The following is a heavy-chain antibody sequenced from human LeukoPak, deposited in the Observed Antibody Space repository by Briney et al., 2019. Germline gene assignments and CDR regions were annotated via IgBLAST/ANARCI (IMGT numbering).Heavy chain of an antibody. V-gene: IGHV3-53*01. J-gene: IGHJ4*02. CDR2: MYDGGAT. Sequence: TGGSLRLSCAVSGFTVSGDYMSWVRQAPGKGLEWVSVMYDGGATYYADSVKGRFTISRDNSKNTLYLQMNSLRVEDTAVYYCARSPHILTGENFDYWGQGTLLTVSS. CDR3: ARSPHILTGENFDY. D-gene: IGHD3-9*01. CDR1: GFTVSGDY.